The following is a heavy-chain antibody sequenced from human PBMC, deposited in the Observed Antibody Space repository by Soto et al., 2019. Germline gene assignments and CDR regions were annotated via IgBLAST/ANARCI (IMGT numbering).Heavy chain of an antibody. Sequence: SVKVSCKAPRDTFSSYAISWVRQAPGKGLEWMGKIIPTFGRTNYAQKFQDRVTISRDTPASTAYMELSGLRSEDTAVYYCARGKGMEENYYYYGMDVWGQGTTVTVSS. CDR2: IIPTFGRT. CDR3: ARGKGMEENYYYYGMDV. V-gene: IGHV1-69*04. D-gene: IGHD1-1*01. CDR1: RDTFSSYA. J-gene: IGHJ6*02.